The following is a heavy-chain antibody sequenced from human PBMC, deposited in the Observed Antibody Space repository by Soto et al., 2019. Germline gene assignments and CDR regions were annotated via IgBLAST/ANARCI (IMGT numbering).Heavy chain of an antibody. Sequence: VHLEESGGGLVQPGGSLRLSCAASGFTFSSYWMNWVRQAPGKGLEWVANINQDGNEDNLLDSVKGRFTISRDNAQNSLLLQMNGMRVDYTAVYYCARTGDGHHDFLDYWGQGALVSVSS. D-gene: IGHD7-27*01. CDR2: INQDGNED. V-gene: IGHV3-7*01. CDR3: ARTGDGHHDFLDY. J-gene: IGHJ4*02. CDR1: GFTFSSYW.